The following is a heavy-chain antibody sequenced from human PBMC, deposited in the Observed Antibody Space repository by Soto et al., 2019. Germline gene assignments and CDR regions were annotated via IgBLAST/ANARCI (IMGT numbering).Heavy chain of an antibody. Sequence: PSETLSLTCAVSGGSISSSNWWSWVRQPPGKGLEWIGEIYHSGSTNYNPSLKSRVTISVDKSKNQFSLKLSSVTAADTAVYYCARSIAAAHPGHFDYWGQGTLVTVSP. D-gene: IGHD6-13*01. V-gene: IGHV4-4*02. CDR3: ARSIAAAHPGHFDY. J-gene: IGHJ4*02. CDR2: IYHSGST. CDR1: GGSISSSNW.